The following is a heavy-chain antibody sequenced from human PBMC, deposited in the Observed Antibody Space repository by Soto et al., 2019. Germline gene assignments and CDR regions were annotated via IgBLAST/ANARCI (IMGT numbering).Heavy chain of an antibody. V-gene: IGHV1-69*01. CDR1: GGTFSNYT. D-gene: IGHD2-2*01. Sequence: QVQLVQSGAEVKKPGSSVKVFCKASGGTFSNYTISGVRQAPGQGLEWMGGIIPVFGTTDYEQKFQGRVTITADGSTSTAYMKLSSLRSADTAVYYCARSSHYIVVRKPTGNQDYYGMDVWGQWTTVTVSS. CDR3: ARSSHYIVVRKPTGNQDYYGMDV. CDR2: IIPVFGTT. J-gene: IGHJ6*02.